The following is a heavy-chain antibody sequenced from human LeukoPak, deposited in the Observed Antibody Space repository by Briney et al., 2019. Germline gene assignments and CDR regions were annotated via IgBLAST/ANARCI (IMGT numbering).Heavy chain of an antibody. V-gene: IGHV1-8*01. CDR3: ARGRSSSSPTNWFDP. D-gene: IGHD6-6*01. CDR1: GYTFTRYD. CDR2: MNPSRGNS. J-gene: IGHJ5*02. Sequence: GASVKVCCKASGYTFTRYDINWVRQATGQGLEWMGRMNPSRGNSGYAQKFQGRVTMARNTSISTAYMELSSLRSEDTAVYYCARGRSSSSPTNWFDPWGQGTLVTVSS.